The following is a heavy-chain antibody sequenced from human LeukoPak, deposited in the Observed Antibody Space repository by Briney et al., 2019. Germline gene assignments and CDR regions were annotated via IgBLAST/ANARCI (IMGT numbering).Heavy chain of an antibody. CDR3: AKTGSGGSRKYLRVAEYFQH. CDR1: GFTFSSYG. J-gene: IGHJ1*01. Sequence: GGSLRLSCAASGFTFSSYGMHWVRQAPGKGLEWVAVISYDGSNKYYADSVKGRFTISRDNSKNTLYLQMNSLRAEDTAVYYCAKTGSGGSRKYLRVAEYFQHWGQGTLVTVSS. CDR2: ISYDGSNK. D-gene: IGHD2-15*01. V-gene: IGHV3-30*18.